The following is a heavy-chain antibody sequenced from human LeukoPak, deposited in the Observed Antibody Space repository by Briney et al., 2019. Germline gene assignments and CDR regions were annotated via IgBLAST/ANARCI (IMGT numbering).Heavy chain of an antibody. CDR2: ISSSSSYI. D-gene: IGHD2-15*01. V-gene: IGHV3-21*01. CDR1: GFTFSSYS. CDR3: ARGGYCSGGSCYSAGWCDP. Sequence: GGSLRLSCAASGFTFSSYSMNWVRQAPGKGLEWVSSISSSSSYIYYADSVKGRFTISRDNAKNSLYLQMNSLRAEDTAVYYCARGGYCSGGSCYSAGWCDPWGQGTLVTVSS. J-gene: IGHJ5*02.